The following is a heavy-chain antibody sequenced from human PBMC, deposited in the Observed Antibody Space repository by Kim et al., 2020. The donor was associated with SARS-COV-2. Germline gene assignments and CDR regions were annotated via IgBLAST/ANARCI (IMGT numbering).Heavy chain of an antibody. J-gene: IGHJ4*02. CDR1: GGSFSGYY. CDR2: INHSGST. CDR3: ARGREWSLD. V-gene: IGHV4-34*01. D-gene: IGHD2-8*01. Sequence: SETLSLTCAVYGGSFSGYYWSWIRQPPGKGLEWIGEINHSGSTNYNLSLKSRVTISVDTSKNQFSLKLSSVTAADTAVYYCARGREWSLDWGQGTLVTVSS.